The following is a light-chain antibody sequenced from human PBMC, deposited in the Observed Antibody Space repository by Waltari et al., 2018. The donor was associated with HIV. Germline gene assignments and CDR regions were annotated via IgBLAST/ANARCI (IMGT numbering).Light chain of an antibody. Sequence: QSVLTQPPSVSGAPGQRVTISCTGSSSNIGATYDVHWYKQLPGTAPKLLIFGNSSRPSGVRDRFSGSKSGTSASLAITGLQAEDEADYYCQSYDSSLSGWVFGGGTKLTVL. V-gene: IGLV1-40*01. J-gene: IGLJ3*02. CDR3: QSYDSSLSGWV. CDR2: GNS. CDR1: SSNIGATYD.